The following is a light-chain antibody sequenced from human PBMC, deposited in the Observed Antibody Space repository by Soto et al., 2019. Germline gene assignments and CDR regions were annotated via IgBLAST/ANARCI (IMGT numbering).Light chain of an antibody. CDR2: DAS. J-gene: IGKJ5*01. CDR3: KQFNNYPT. CDR1: QGISSA. Sequence: AIQFTHSPSSLSASVGDRVTITFRASQGISSALAWYQQKPGKAPKLLIYDASSLESGVPSRFSGSGSGTDFTLTISSLQPEDFATYYCKQFNNYPTFGQGTRREIK. V-gene: IGKV1D-13*01.